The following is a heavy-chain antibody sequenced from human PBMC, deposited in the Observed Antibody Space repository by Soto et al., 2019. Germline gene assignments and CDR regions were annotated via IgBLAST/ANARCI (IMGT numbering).Heavy chain of an antibody. CDR3: AKGGYDSSGYFDY. CDR1: GFTFSSYA. CDR2: ISGSGGCT. Sequence: PGGSLRLSCAASGFTFSSYAMSWVRQAPGKGLEWVSAISGSGGCTYYADSVKGRFTISRDNSKNTLYLQMNSLRAEDTAVYYCAKGGYDSSGYFDYWGQGNLVTVSS. J-gene: IGHJ4*02. V-gene: IGHV3-23*01. D-gene: IGHD3-22*01.